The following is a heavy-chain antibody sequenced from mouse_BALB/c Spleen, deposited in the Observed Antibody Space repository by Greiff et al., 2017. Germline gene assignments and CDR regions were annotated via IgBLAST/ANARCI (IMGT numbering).Heavy chain of an antibody. V-gene: IGHV1-80*01. CDR1: GYAFSSYW. CDR2: IYPGDGDT. D-gene: IGHD1-1*01. CDR3: ARSDYYGSSYGWYFDV. Sequence: VKLMESGAELVRPGSSVKISCKASGYAFSSYWMNWVKQRPGQGLEWIGQIYPGDGDTNYNGKFKGKATLTADKSSSTAYMQLSSLTSEDSAVYFCARSDYYGSSYGWYFDVWGAGTTVTVSS. J-gene: IGHJ1*01.